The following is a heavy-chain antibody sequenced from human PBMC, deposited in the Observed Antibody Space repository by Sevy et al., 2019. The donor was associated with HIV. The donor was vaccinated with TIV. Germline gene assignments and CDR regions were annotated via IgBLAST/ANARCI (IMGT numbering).Heavy chain of an antibody. CDR2: IIPIFGTP. J-gene: IGHJ3*02. V-gene: IGHV1-69*13. D-gene: IGHD7-27*01. Sequence: ASVKVSCKASGDTFSTYGLRWVRQAPGQGLEWMGGIIPIFGTPNFAQKFQGRVTITADESASTAYMELSSLRAEDTALYYGAREGGVATTGDHDAFDIWGHGTLVTVSS. CDR3: AREGGVATTGDHDAFDI. CDR1: GDTFSTYG.